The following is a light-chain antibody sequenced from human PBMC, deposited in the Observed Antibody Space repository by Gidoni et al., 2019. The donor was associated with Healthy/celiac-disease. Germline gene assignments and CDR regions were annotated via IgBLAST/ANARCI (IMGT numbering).Light chain of an antibody. J-gene: IGLJ2*01. Sequence: QSALTQPASVSGSPGQSITISCTGPSSDVGGYNYVSWYQQHPGKATKLLIYEVSNRPSGVSNRFSGSKSGNTASLTISGLQAEDEADYYCSSYTSSSTVVFGGGTKLTVL. CDR1: SSDVGGYNY. V-gene: IGLV2-14*01. CDR2: EVS. CDR3: SSYTSSSTVV.